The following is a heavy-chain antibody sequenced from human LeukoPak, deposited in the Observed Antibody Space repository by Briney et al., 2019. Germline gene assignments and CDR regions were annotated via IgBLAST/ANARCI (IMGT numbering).Heavy chain of an antibody. CDR3: ARPVDYNAGDY. V-gene: IGHV3-23*01. J-gene: IGHJ4*02. D-gene: IGHD5-12*01. Sequence: GGSLRLSCAASGFTFSSYAMSWVRQAPGKGLEWVSAISGSGGSIYYADSVKGRFTISRDNAKNSLYLQMNSLRAEDTAVYYCARPVDYNAGDYWGQGTLVTVSS. CDR1: GFTFSSYA. CDR2: ISGSGGSI.